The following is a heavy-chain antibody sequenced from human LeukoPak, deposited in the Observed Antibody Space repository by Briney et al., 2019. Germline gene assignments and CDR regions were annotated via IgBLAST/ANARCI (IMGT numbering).Heavy chain of an antibody. CDR3: VASLFRVNVVRGPTTFDY. CDR1: GGSINSYY. V-gene: IGHV4-4*07. D-gene: IGHD3-10*01. J-gene: IGHJ4*02. Sequence: PSETLSLTCTFSGGSINSYYWSWIRQPAGKGLEWIGRIYSSGSTTNNPSLKSRVTMSIDTSKNQFSLNLRSVTAADTAVYYCVASLFRVNVVRGPTTFDYWGQGTLVTVSS. CDR2: IYSSGST.